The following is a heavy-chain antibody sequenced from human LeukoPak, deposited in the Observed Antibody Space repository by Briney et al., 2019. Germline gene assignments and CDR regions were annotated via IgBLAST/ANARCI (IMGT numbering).Heavy chain of an antibody. CDR2: ISYDGSNK. D-gene: IGHD3-10*01. V-gene: IGHV3-30*18. J-gene: IGHJ4*02. Sequence: GGSLRLSCTASGFTFSSYGMHWVRQAPGKGLEWVAVISYDGSNKYYADSVKGRFTISRDNSKNTLYLQMNSLRAEDTAVYYCAKGGRWTGQDAYGYWGQGTLVTVSS. CDR1: GFTFSSYG. CDR3: AKGGRWTGQDAYGY.